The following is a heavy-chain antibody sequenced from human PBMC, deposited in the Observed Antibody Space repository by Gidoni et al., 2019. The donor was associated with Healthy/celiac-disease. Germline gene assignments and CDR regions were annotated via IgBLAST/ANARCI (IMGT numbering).Heavy chain of an antibody. Sequence: EVQLLESGGGLVQPGGSLSLSCAASGFTFSSYAMSWVRQAPGKGLEWVSAISGSGGSTYYADSVKGRFTISRDNSKNTLYLQMNSLRAEDTAVYYCAKDLGYSYGYYYYYDMDVWGQGTTVTVSS. J-gene: IGHJ6*02. V-gene: IGHV3-23*01. CDR1: GFTFSSYA. CDR2: ISGSGGST. CDR3: AKDLGYSYGYYYYYDMDV. D-gene: IGHD5-18*01.